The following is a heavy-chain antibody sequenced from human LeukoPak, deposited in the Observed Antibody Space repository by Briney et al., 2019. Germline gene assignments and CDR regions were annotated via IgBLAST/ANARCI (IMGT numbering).Heavy chain of an antibody. J-gene: IGHJ4*02. CDR2: INHSGST. Sequence: PSETLSLTCAVYGGSFSGYYWSWIRQPPGRGLEWIGEINHSGSTNYNPSLKSRVTISVDTSKNQFSLKLSSVTAADTAVYYCAREEYGEYSYGLDYWGQGTLVTVSS. V-gene: IGHV4-34*01. CDR3: AREEYGEYSYGLDY. CDR1: GGSFSGYY. D-gene: IGHD5-18*01.